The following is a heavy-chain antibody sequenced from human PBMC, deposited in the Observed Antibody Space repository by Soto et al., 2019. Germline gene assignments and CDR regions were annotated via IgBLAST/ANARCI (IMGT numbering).Heavy chain of an antibody. D-gene: IGHD6-6*01. V-gene: IGHV4-59*01. CDR2: IYDSGST. CDR1: GGSITSYY. Sequence: ASETLSLTCTVSVSGGSITSYYWSWIRQPPGKGLEWIGYIYDSGSTNYNPSLKSRVTISVDTSKNQFSLKLTSVTAADTAVYYCAAPPRDSGQGTLVTVS. J-gene: IGHJ4*02. CDR3: AAPPRD.